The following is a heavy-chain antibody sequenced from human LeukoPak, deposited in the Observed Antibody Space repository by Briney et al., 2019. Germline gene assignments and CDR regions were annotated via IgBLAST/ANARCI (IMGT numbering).Heavy chain of an antibody. D-gene: IGHD2-2*01. V-gene: IGHV1-18*01. CDR3: ARVSYLRPYQLGS. J-gene: IGHJ4*02. Sequence: ASVKVSCKTSGYTFVNYGINWVRQAPGQGLEWMGWISLKSGSAGYAQRVQGRVTLTTDTSTNTAYMELRSLRADDTAVYYCARVSYLRPYQLGSWGQGTLVSISS. CDR2: ISLKSGSA. CDR1: GYTFVNYG.